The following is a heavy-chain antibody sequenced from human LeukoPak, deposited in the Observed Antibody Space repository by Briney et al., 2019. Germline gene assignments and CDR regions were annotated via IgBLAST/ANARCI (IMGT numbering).Heavy chain of an antibody. D-gene: IGHD1-26*01. CDR3: VPHPGGNFPGFAS. CDR1: GFTFSSYA. V-gene: IGHV3-23*01. Sequence: GGSLRLSCAASGFTFSSYAINWVRQAPGKGLEWVSIISGSGGSTYYADSVKGRFIISRDDSKNTVSLQMSSLRAEDTAIYYCVPHPGGNFPGFASWGQGTLVTVSS. J-gene: IGHJ4*02. CDR2: ISGSGGST.